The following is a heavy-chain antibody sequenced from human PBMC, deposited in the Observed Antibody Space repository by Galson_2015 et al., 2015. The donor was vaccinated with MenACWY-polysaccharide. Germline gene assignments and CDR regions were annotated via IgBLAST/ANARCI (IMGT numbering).Heavy chain of an antibody. D-gene: IGHD5-12*01. J-gene: IGHJ4*02. V-gene: IGHV3-74*01. Sequence: SLRLSCAASGFTFSSSWMHWVRHAPGKGLVWVSRILSDGSSTSYADSVRGRFTISRDDSKNTVYLQINSLKTEDTAVYYCATDRIRGYVDFWGQGTLVTVSS. CDR1: GFTFSSSW. CDR3: ATDRIRGYVDF. CDR2: ILSDGSST.